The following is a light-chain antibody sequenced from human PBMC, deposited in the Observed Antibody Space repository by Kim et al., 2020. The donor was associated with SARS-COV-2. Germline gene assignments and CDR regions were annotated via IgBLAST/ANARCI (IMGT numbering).Light chain of an antibody. Sequence: DIRMTQSPSSVSASVGDRVTITCRASHDVSTWLAWYQHKPGKAPKLLIYAASSLQSGVPPRFSGSGSGTDFTLTISSLLPEDFATYYCLQTNSFPLSFGGGTKVDIK. CDR1: HDVSTW. J-gene: IGKJ4*01. V-gene: IGKV1-12*01. CDR2: AAS. CDR3: LQTNSFPLS.